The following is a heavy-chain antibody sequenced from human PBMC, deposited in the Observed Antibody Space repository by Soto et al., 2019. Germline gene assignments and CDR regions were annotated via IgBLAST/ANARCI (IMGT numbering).Heavy chain of an antibody. CDR1: GFSVSDNY. J-gene: IGHJ5*02. D-gene: IGHD2-21*02. Sequence: GGSLRLSCAASGFSVSDNYMNWVRQAPGKGLEWVSVIWSGGKTYYADSVKGRFLISRDNSNNMVYLQMNSLRAEDTAVYYCARSYCAGDCYSRRNWFDPWGQGTLVTVSS. V-gene: IGHV3-53*01. CDR2: IWSGGKT. CDR3: ARSYCAGDCYSRRNWFDP.